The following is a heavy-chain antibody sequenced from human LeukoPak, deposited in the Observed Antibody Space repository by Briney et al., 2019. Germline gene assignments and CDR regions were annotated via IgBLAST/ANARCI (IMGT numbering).Heavy chain of an antibody. D-gene: IGHD4-11*01. J-gene: IGHJ3*02. CDR1: GGTFSSYA. CDR3: ATGSNYYSGAFDI. Sequence: SVKVSCKASGGTFSSYAISWVRQAPGQGLEWTGGIIPIFGTANYAQKFQGRVTMTEDTSTDTAYMELSSLRSKDTAVYYCATGSNYYSGAFDIWGQGTMVTVSS. CDR2: IIPIFGTA. V-gene: IGHV1-69*06.